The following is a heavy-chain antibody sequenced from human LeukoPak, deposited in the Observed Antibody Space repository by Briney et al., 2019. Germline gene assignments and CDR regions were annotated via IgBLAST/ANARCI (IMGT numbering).Heavy chain of an antibody. CDR3: ARAGPYYDILTGYYKGYFDY. D-gene: IGHD3-9*01. J-gene: IGHJ4*02. Sequence: SETMSLTCTVSGGSISSYCWSWIRQPPGKGLEWIGYIYYSASTNYNPSLKSRVTISVDTSKNQFSLKLSSVTAADTAVYYCARAGPYYDILTGYYKGYFDYWGQGTLVTVSS. CDR2: IYYSAST. V-gene: IGHV4-59*01. CDR1: GGSISSYC.